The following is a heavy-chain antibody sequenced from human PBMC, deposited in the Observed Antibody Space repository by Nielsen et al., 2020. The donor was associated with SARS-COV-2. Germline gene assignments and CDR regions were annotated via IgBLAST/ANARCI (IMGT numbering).Heavy chain of an antibody. V-gene: IGHV4-30-4*01. CDR1: GGSISSGDYY. D-gene: IGHD3-10*01. J-gene: IGHJ3*02. CDR2: MYYSGST. CDR3: ARSATGSGSYRGAFDI. Sequence: SETLSLTCTVSGGSISSGDYYWSWIHQPPGKGLEWIGYMYYSGSTYYNPSLKSRVTISVDTSKNQFSLKLSSVTVADTAVYYCARSATGSGSYRGAFDIWGQGTMVTVSS.